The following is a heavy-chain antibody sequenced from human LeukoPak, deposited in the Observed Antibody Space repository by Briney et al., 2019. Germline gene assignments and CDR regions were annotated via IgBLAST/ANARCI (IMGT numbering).Heavy chain of an antibody. CDR1: GYTFTNFG. D-gene: IGHD6-13*01. CDR3: ARDRIAALNWFDP. V-gene: IGHV1-18*01. Sequence: GASVKVSCKASGYTFTNFGISWVRQAPGQGLEWMGWITPYNGNTNYAQKLQGRVTLTTDTSTSTAYMELSRLRSDDTAVYYCARDRIAALNWFDPWGQGTLVTVSS. CDR2: ITPYNGNT. J-gene: IGHJ5*02.